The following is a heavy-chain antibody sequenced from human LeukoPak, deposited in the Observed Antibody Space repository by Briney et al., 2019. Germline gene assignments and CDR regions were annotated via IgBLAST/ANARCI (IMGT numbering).Heavy chain of an antibody. CDR2: ISGSGGST. J-gene: IGHJ4*02. CDR3: AKDVGSSWYYFDY. CDR1: GFTFSSYS. Sequence: PGGSLRLSCAASGFTFSSYSMNWVRQAPGKGLEWVSAISGSGGSTYYADSVKGRFTISRDNSKNTLYLQMNSLRAEDTAVYYCAKDVGSSWYYFDYWGQGTLVAVSS. V-gene: IGHV3-23*01. D-gene: IGHD6-13*01.